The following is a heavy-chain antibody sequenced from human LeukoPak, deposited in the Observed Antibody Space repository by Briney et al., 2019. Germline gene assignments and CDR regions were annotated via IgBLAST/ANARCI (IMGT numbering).Heavy chain of an antibody. D-gene: IGHD2-15*01. CDR3: ARGDKANFDY. V-gene: IGHV3-48*01. J-gene: IGHJ4*02. CDR1: GFTFSSYA. Sequence: PGGSLRLSCAASGFTFSSYAMNWVRQAPGKGLEWVSYISSSSSTIYYADSVKGRFTISRDNAKNSLYLQMNSLRAEDTAVYYCARGDKANFDYWGQGTLVTVSS. CDR2: ISSSSSTI.